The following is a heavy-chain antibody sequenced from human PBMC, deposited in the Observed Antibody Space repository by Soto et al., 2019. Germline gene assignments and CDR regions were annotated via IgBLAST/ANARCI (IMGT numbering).Heavy chain of an antibody. V-gene: IGHV3-48*04. J-gene: IGHJ4*02. D-gene: IGHD6-13*01. CDR2: VTGGSDTI. CDR3: ARGRGAAADYFDF. Sequence: SWVRQAPGKGLEWLAYVTGGSDTIYYADSVKGRFTISRDNAKNSLFLQMNSLRAEDTAVYYCARGRGAAADYFDFWGQGTLVTVSS.